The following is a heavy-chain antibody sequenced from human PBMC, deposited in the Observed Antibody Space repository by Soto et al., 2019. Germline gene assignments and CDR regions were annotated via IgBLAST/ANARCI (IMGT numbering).Heavy chain of an antibody. J-gene: IGHJ6*02. D-gene: IGHD1-26*01. Sequence: QVQLQQWGAGLLKPSETLSLVCAVYGGSFSGYYWSWIRQTPGKGLEWIGEVDHSGDTKYNPSLMSRVTISADTSKNQFSLRLRSVTTADSAVYYCATRLLYDLYYYAMDVWGQGTTVSVSS. CDR3: ATRLLYDLYYYAMDV. V-gene: IGHV4-34*01. CDR1: GGSFSGYY. CDR2: VDHSGDT.